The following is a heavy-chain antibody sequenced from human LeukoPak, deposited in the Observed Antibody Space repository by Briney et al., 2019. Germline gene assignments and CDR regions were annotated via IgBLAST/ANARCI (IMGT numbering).Heavy chain of an antibody. CDR1: GFTFSSYG. J-gene: IGHJ4*02. Sequence: GRSLRLSCAASGFTFSSYGMHWVRQAPGKGLEWVAVIWFDGSNKYYADSVKGRFTISRDNSKNTLYLQMDSLRAEDTAVYYCARELPPVMKYYFDYWGQGTLVTVPS. CDR3: ARELPPVMKYYFDY. D-gene: IGHD4-11*01. CDR2: IWFDGSNK. V-gene: IGHV3-33*08.